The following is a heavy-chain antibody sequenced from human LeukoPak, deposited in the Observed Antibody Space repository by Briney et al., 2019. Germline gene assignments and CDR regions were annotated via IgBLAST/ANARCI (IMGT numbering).Heavy chain of an antibody. CDR2: INHSGIT. CDR3: ARGPRPRQRYCSGGSRYSDRWGFDY. V-gene: IGHV4-34*01. Sequence: SETLSLTCAVYGESFSGYYWSWIRQSPGKGLEWIGEINHSGITNYNPSLKSRVTILVDTSKNQFSLKLSSVTAADTAVYYCARGPRPRQRYCSGGSRYSDRWGFDYWGQGTLVTVSS. J-gene: IGHJ4*02. CDR1: GESFSGYY. D-gene: IGHD2-15*01.